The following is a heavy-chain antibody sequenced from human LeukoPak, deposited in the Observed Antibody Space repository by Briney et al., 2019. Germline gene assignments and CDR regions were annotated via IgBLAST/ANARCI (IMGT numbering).Heavy chain of an antibody. CDR1: GFTFSHYA. V-gene: IGHV3-33*08. CDR2: IWYDGSNK. Sequence: GGSLRLSCAASGFTFSHYAMSWVRQAPGKGLEWVAVIWYDGSNKYYADSVKGRFTISRDNSKNTLYLQMNSLRAEDTAVYYCAREQRQQLVPDYWGQGTLVTVSS. CDR3: AREQRQQLVPDY. D-gene: IGHD6-13*01. J-gene: IGHJ4*02.